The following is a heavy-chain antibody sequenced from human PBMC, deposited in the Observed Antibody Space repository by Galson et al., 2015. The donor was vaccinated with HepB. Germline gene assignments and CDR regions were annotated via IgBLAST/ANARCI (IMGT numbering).Heavy chain of an antibody. V-gene: IGHV3-30*18. Sequence: SLRLPCAASGFTFSSYGMHWVRQAPGKGLEWVAVISYDGSNKYYADSVKGRFTISRDNSKNTLYLQMNSLRAEDTAVYYCAKDGRIQLWLGSMGYFDYWGQGTLVTVSS. J-gene: IGHJ4*02. CDR1: GFTFSSYG. CDR2: ISYDGSNK. D-gene: IGHD5-18*01. CDR3: AKDGRIQLWLGSMGYFDY.